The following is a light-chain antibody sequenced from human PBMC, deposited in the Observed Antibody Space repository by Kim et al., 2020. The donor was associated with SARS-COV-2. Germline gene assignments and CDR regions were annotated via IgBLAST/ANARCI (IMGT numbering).Light chain of an antibody. J-gene: IGLJ3*02. CDR3: QTWGTGNWV. CDR2: LNSDGSH. Sequence: SVKLTCTLSSGHSSYAIAWHQQQPEKRPRYLMKLNSDGSHSKGDGIPDRFSGSSSGAERYLTISSLQSEDEADYYCQTWGTGNWVFGGGTKLTVL. V-gene: IGLV4-69*01. CDR1: SGHSSYA.